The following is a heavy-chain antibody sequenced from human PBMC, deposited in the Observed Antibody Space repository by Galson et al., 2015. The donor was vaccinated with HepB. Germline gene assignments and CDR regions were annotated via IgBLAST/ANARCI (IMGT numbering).Heavy chain of an antibody. V-gene: IGHV4-34*01. CDR3: ARRGVRTYGY. CDR2: INHSGST. D-gene: IGHD3-10*01. Sequence: ETLSLTCAVYGGSFSGYYWSWIRQPPGKGLEWIGEINHSGSTNYNPSLKSRVTISVDTSKNQFSLKLSSVTAADTAVYYCARRGVRTYGYWGQGTLVTVSS. J-gene: IGHJ4*02. CDR1: GGSFSGYY.